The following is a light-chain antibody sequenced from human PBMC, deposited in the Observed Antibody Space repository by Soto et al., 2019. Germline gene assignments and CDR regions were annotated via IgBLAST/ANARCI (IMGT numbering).Light chain of an antibody. Sequence: EIAMTQSPATLSVSPGERATLSCWASQSVNTNLAWYQQKLGQAPRLLIYGASTRATGIPARFSGSGSGTEFTVTISSLQSEDFAVYYCQQYNNWPLTFGGGTKVEIK. V-gene: IGKV3-15*01. CDR1: QSVNTN. CDR3: QQYNNWPLT. J-gene: IGKJ4*01. CDR2: GAS.